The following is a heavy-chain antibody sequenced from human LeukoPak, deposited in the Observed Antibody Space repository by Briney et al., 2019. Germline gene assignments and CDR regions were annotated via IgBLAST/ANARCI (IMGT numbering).Heavy chain of an antibody. J-gene: IGHJ4*02. V-gene: IGHV1-69*02. CDR3: AGVVPAAMWNDY. CDR1: GGTFSSYT. Sequence: GASVKVSCKASGGTFSSYTISWVRQAPGQGLEWMGRIIPILGIANYAQKSQGRVTITADKSTSTAYMELSSLRSEDTAVYYCAGVVPAAMWNDYWGQGTLVTVSS. D-gene: IGHD2-2*01. CDR2: IIPILGIA.